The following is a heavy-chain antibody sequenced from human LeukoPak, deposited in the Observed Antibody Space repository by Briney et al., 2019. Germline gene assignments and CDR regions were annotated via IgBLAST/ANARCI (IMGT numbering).Heavy chain of an antibody. J-gene: IGHJ6*04. CDR1: GFIFSDFS. Sequence: PGGSLRLSCTVSGFIFSDFSMSWVRQAPGKGLEWVPGISWNSGSIGYADSVKGRFTISRDNAKNSLYLQMNSLRAEDTAVYYCAELGITMIGGVWGKGTTVTISS. CDR2: ISWNSGSI. D-gene: IGHD3-10*02. V-gene: IGHV3-9*01. CDR3: AELGITMIGGV.